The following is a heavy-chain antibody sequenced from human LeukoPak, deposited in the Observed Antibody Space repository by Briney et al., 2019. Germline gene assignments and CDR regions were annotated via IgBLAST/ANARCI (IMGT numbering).Heavy chain of an antibody. Sequence: KSSETLSLTCTVSGVSISSYYWSWIRQPPGKGLEGMGYIYYSGSTNYNPSLRSRVTISVDTSKNQFALKLSSVTAADTAVYYCARAFRMYALHNWFDPWGQGTLVTVSS. D-gene: IGHD2-8*01. CDR2: IYYSGST. V-gene: IGHV4-59*01. J-gene: IGHJ5*02. CDR1: GVSISSYY. CDR3: ARAFRMYALHNWFDP.